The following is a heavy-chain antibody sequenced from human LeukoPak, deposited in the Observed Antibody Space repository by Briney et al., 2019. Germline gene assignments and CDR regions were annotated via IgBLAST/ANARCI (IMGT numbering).Heavy chain of an antibody. V-gene: IGHV3-48*02. Sequence: PGGSLRLSCAASGFTFSSYSMNWVRQAPGKGLEWVSYISSRSSPIYYGDSVKGQFTISRDNAKNSLYLQMISLRDEDTAVYYCARDSYYGSGGYSNGGGNFDYWGQGTLVTVSS. D-gene: IGHD3-10*01. CDR2: ISSRSSPI. CDR3: ARDSYYGSGGYSNGGGNFDY. J-gene: IGHJ4*02. CDR1: GFTFSSYS.